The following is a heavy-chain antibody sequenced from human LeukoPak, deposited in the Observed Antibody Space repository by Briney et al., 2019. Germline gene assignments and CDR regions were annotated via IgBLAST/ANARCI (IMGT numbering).Heavy chain of an antibody. CDR1: GYTFTSYY. J-gene: IGHJ1*01. V-gene: IGHV1-46*01. Sequence: GASVKVSCKASGYTFTSYYMHWVRQAPGQGLEWVGIINPSGGSTSYAQKFQGRVTMTRDTSTSTVYMELSSLRSEDTAVYYCARDLASTYYDILTGEQYFQHWGQGTLVTVSS. D-gene: IGHD3-9*01. CDR2: INPSGGST. CDR3: ARDLASTYYDILTGEQYFQH.